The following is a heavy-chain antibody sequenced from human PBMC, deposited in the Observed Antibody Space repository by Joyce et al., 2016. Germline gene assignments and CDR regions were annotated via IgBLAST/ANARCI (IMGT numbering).Heavy chain of an antibody. Sequence: EVQLVESGGGLVKPGGSLRLSCAASGFTVSSYSMSWVRQAPGKGLEWGSSLSSSSSYIKYTDSGKGRFTISRDNAKNSLYLQMNSLRVEDTAVYYCARSSYTNGIFDYWGQGTLVTVSS. CDR3: ARSSYTNGIFDY. CDR1: GFTVSSYS. J-gene: IGHJ4*02. V-gene: IGHV3-21*01. CDR2: LSSSSSYI. D-gene: IGHD2-8*01.